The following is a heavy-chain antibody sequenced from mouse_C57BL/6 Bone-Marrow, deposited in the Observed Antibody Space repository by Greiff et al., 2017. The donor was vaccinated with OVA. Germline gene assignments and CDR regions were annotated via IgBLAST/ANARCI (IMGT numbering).Heavy chain of an antibody. CDR1: GYSFSDYN. CDR3: ARKGYYGSTSYAMDY. Sequence: LVESGPELVKPGASVKISCKASGYSFSDYNMNWVKQSNGKSLEWIGVINPNYGTTSYNQKFKGKATLTVDQSSSTAYMQLNSLTSEDSAVYYCARKGYYGSTSYAMDYWGQGTSVTVSS. V-gene: IGHV1-39*01. J-gene: IGHJ4*01. D-gene: IGHD1-1*01. CDR2: INPNYGTT.